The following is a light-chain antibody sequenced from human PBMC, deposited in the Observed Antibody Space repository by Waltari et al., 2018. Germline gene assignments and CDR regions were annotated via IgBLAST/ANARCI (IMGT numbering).Light chain of an antibody. CDR1: QAIGND. J-gene: IGKJ4*01. V-gene: IGKV1-17*01. CDR2: RAS. CDR3: QQGYSYPLT. Sequence: DIQMTQSPSSLSASVGDTVTLTCQASQAIGNDLNWYQQKLGKVPKLLIYRASSLQSGVPSRFSGSGSGTGFTLTISSLQPEDFATYYCQQGYSYPLTFGGGAKVEIK.